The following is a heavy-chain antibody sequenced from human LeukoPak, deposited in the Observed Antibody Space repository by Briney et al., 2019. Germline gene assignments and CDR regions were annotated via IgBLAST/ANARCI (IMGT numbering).Heavy chain of an antibody. CDR2: IYYSGST. CDR1: GGSISSYY. CDR3: ARVDLRAAYFDY. J-gene: IGHJ4*02. V-gene: IGHV4-59*12. Sequence: SETLSLTCTVSGGSISSYYWSWSRQRPGKGLGWIGYIYYSGSTNYNPSLKSRVTISVDTCKNQFSLKLSSVTAAHTAVYYCARVDLRAAYFDYWGQRTLVTVSS. D-gene: IGHD2-15*01.